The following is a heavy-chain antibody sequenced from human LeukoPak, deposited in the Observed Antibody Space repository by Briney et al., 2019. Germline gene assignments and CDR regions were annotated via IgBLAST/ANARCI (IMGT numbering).Heavy chain of an antibody. J-gene: IGHJ4*02. D-gene: IGHD4-17*01. CDR2: INPNSGGT. CDR3: ALNDYGDGLGY. V-gene: IGHV1-2*02. Sequence: GASVTVSCKASVYTFTVYYMNWVGQARGQGREWMGWINPNSGGTNYAQRFQGRVTMTRDTSISTAYMELSRLRSDDTAVYYCALNDYGDGLGYWGQGTLVTVFS. CDR1: VYTFTVYY.